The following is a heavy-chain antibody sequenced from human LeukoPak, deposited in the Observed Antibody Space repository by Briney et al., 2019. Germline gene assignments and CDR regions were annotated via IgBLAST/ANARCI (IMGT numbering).Heavy chain of an antibody. D-gene: IGHD3-10*01. CDR1: GFTFSSYS. CDR2: ISSSSSYI. V-gene: IGHV3-21*01. CDR3: ARESNYGSGSPDY. Sequence: GGSLRLSCAASGFTFSSYSMNWVGPAPGKGLEWVSSISSSSSYIYYADSVKGRFTISRDNAKNSLYLQMNSLRAEDTAVYYCARESNYGSGSPDYWGQGTLVTVSS. J-gene: IGHJ4*02.